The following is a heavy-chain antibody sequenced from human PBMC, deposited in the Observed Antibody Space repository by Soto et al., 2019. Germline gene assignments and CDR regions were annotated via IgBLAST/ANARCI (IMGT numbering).Heavy chain of an antibody. CDR1: GFTFSSYW. CDR2: INSDGTST. J-gene: IGHJ5*02. Sequence: EVQLVESGGGLVQPGGSLRLSCAASGFTFSSYWMHWVRRAPGKGLVWVSRINSDGTSTTYADSVKGRFTISRDNAKNTLFLEMNSLRAEDTAVYYCARDLSYSIWFDPWGQETLVTVSS. D-gene: IGHD2-21*01. V-gene: IGHV3-74*01. CDR3: ARDLSYSIWFDP.